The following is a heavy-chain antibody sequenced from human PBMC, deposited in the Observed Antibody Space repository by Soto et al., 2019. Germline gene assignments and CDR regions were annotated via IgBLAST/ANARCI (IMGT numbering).Heavy chain of an antibody. Sequence: QVQLQESGPGLVKPSETLSLTCTVSGGSISSYYWSWIRQPPGKGLEWIGYIYYSGSTNYNPSLKSQGTISVDTSKNQFSLKLSSVTAADTAVYYCARGLGGYCYDEEWDYWGQGTLVTVSS. J-gene: IGHJ4*02. D-gene: IGHD5-18*01. CDR3: ARGLGGYCYDEEWDY. CDR1: GGSISSYY. CDR2: IYYSGST. V-gene: IGHV4-59*01.